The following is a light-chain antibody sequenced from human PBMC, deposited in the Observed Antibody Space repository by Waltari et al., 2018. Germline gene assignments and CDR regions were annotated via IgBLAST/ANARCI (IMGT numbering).Light chain of an antibody. V-gene: IGLV1-47*01. Sequence: QSVLTQPPSASGTPGLRVTISCSGSNSNIGKYNVYWYQQVPGTAPKLLIYRNNQRPSGCPYRFSGSKSDTSASLAISGLRSDDEADYYCAAWDDSLYGVFGGGTKLTVL. CDR3: AAWDDSLYGV. CDR1: NSNIGKYN. J-gene: IGLJ3*02. CDR2: RNN.